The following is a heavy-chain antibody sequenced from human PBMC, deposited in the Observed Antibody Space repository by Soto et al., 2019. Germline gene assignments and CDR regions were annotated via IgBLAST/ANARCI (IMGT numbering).Heavy chain of an antibody. CDR1: GYTFTSYA. CDR2: INTAKDNT. J-gene: IGHJ4*02. V-gene: IGHV1-3*04. CDR3: ARGSSWSYFDY. Sequence: QVQLVQSGAEVKKPGASVKVSCKASGYTFTSYAIHWVRQAPGQRLEWMGWINTAKDNTKYSQKFQGRVTITRDTSASIVYMELSSLRSEDTAVYSCARGSSWSYFDYWGQGTLVTVSS. D-gene: IGHD6-13*01.